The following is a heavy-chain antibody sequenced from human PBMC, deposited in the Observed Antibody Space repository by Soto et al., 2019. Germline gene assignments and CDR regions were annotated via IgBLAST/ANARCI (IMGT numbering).Heavy chain of an antibody. J-gene: IGHJ3*02. V-gene: IGHV4-61*08. CDR2: IYYSGNT. Sequence: SETLSLTCTVAGGSIRGRDCYWIRKRQSPGKGLEWIAHIYYSGNTNYNPSLKSRVTISVDTSKNQISLRLTSVTAADTAMYYCARLQYTVVTPIDMWGQGTMVTVSS. CDR3: ARLQYTVVTPIDM. D-gene: IGHD2-21*02. CDR1: GGSIRGRDCY.